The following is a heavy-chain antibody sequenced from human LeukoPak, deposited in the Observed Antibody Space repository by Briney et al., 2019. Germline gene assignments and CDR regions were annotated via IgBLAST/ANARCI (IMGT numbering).Heavy chain of an antibody. CDR3: ARGGYDSSGYRIEDY. J-gene: IGHJ4*02. CDR2: IKQDGSEK. V-gene: IGHV3-7*01. Sequence: GGSLRLSCAASGFTFSSYWMTWVRQAPGKGLEWVANIKQDGSEKYYVDSVKGRFTISRDNAKNSLYLQMNSLRAEDTAVYYCARGGYDSSGYRIEDYWGQGTLVTVSS. CDR1: GFTFSSYW. D-gene: IGHD3-22*01.